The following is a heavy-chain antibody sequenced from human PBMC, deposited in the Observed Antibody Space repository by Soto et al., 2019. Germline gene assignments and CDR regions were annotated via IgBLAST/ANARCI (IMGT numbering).Heavy chain of an antibody. J-gene: IGHJ4*02. CDR1: GGSFSVYD. CDR2: INHSGGT. D-gene: IGHD3-22*01. CDR3: ACGSVDTVDSSGFYDY. V-gene: IGHV4-34*01. Sequence: PSGTLALTCAVYGGSFSVYDWIWIRQPPGKGLEWIGEINHSGGTIYNPSLKKRVTISVDTSNSQFSLKLTYVNRAYNAAYYCACGSVDTVDSSGFYDYWGQGTPVTVSS.